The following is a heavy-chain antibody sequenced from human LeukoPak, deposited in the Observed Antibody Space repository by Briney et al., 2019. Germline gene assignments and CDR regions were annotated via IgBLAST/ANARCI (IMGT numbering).Heavy chain of an antibody. CDR3: AKSTSVAGTPWAT. D-gene: IGHD6-19*01. J-gene: IGHJ5*02. CDR2: ISWNSGSI. V-gene: IGHV3-9*01. Sequence: GGSLRLSCAASGFTFDDYAMHWVRQAPGKGLEWVSGISWNSGSIGYADSVKGRFTISRDNAKNSLYLQMNSLRAEDTALYYCAKSTSVAGTPWATWGQGTLVTVSS. CDR1: GFTFDDYA.